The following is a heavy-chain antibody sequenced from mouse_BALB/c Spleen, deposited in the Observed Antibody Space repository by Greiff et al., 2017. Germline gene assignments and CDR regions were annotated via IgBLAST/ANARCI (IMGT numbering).Heavy chain of an antibody. CDR3: ASHYYGYYAMDY. D-gene: IGHD1-2*01. CDR1: GFNIKDTY. V-gene: IGHV14-3*02. J-gene: IGHJ4*01. Sequence: VHVKQSGAELVKPGASVKLSCTASGFNIKDTYMHWVKQRPEQGLEWIGRIDPANGNTKYDPKFQGKATITADTSSNTAYLQLSSLTSEDTAVYYCASHYYGYYAMDYWGQGTSVTVSS. CDR2: IDPANGNT.